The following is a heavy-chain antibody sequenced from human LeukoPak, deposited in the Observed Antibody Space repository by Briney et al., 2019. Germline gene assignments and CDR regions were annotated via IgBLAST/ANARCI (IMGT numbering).Heavy chain of an antibody. V-gene: IGHV3-23*01. J-gene: IGHJ4*02. Sequence: PGGSLRLSCTASGFTFSSLAMHWVRQAPGKGLEWVSGISGSGDATYYADSVKGRFTISRDNSKNTLYLQMTSLRVEDTAVYYCANYRKPQGLDYWGQGTLVTVSS. CDR3: ANYRKPQGLDY. CDR1: GFTFSSLA. CDR2: ISGSGDAT. D-gene: IGHD1-14*01.